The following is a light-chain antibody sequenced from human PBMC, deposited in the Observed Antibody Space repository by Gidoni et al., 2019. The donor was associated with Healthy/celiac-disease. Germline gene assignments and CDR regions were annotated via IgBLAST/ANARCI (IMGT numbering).Light chain of an antibody. V-gene: IGKV1-39*01. J-gene: IGKJ2*01. Sequence: DIQMPQSPSSLSASVGDRVTIPCRASQSIRSYLNWFQQKPGKAPKLLIYAASSSESGVPSRFSGSGSGTEFTLTISSLQPEDFATYYCQQSDSTPPTFGQGTKLEIK. CDR2: AAS. CDR1: QSIRSY. CDR3: QQSDSTPPT.